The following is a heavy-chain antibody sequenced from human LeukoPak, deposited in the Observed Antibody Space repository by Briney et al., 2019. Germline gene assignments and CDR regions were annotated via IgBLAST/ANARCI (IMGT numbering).Heavy chain of an antibody. V-gene: IGHV3-49*03. D-gene: IGHD2-2*01. CDR2: IRSKAYGGTT. J-gene: IGHJ4*02. CDR1: GFTFGDYA. CDR3: TRRPRLLSFDY. Sequence: GGSLRLSCTASGFTFGDYAMSWFRQAPGKRLEWVGFIRSKAYGGTTEYAASVKGRFTISRDDSKSIAYLQMNSLKTEDTAVYYCTRRPRLLSFDYWGQGTLVTVSS.